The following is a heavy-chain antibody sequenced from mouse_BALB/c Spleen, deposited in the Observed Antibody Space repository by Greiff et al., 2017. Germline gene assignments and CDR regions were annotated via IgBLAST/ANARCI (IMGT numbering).Heavy chain of an antibody. Sequence: QVQLQQSGAELAKPGASVKMSCKASGYNFTRYWMHWVKERPGQGLEWIGYINPSTGYTEYNQKFKDKATLTADKSSNTAYMQLSSLTSEDSAVYYCARSNDCYPRWYFDVWGAGTTVTVSS. CDR3: ARSNDCYPRWYFDV. CDR1: GYNFTRYW. V-gene: IGHV1-7*01. D-gene: IGHD2-3*01. J-gene: IGHJ1*01. CDR2: INPSTGYT.